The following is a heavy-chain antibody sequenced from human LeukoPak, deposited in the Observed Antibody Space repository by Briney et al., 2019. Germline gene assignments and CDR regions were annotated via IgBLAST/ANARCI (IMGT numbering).Heavy chain of an antibody. D-gene: IGHD6-13*01. CDR2: ISWDGGTT. J-gene: IGHJ4*02. Sequence: GGSLRLSCAASGFTFDDYAMHWVRQAPGKGLEWVSLISWDGGTTFYADSAKGRFTISRDKSRNSLYLEMNSLRAEDTASYYCGKDREGAIAAAGIDYWGQGTLVTVSS. CDR1: GFTFDDYA. V-gene: IGHV3-43D*03. CDR3: GKDREGAIAAAGIDY.